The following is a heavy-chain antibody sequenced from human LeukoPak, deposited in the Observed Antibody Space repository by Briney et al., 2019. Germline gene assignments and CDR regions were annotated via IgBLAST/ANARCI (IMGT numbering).Heavy chain of an antibody. CDR1: GYTFTSCG. Sequence: ASVKVSCKASGYTFTSCGISWVRQAPGQGLEWMGWISTYNGNTNYAQKLQGRVTMTTDTSTSTAYMELRSLRSDDTAVYYCAGMQKDKDYYYGMDVWGKGTTVTVSS. V-gene: IGHV1-18*04. CDR2: ISTYNGNT. CDR3: AGMQKDKDYYYGMDV. J-gene: IGHJ6*04.